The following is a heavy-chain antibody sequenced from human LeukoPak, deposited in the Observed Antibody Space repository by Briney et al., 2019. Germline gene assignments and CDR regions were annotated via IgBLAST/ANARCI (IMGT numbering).Heavy chain of an antibody. CDR3: AKGPRSSWSLNWFDP. CDR2: ISSSGSYI. D-gene: IGHD6-13*01. Sequence: GGSLRLSCAASGFTFSSYNLNWVRQPPGKGLEWVTSISSSGSYIYYADSVKGRFTACRDTAKSSLYLQMNSLRAEDTAVYYCAKGPRSSWSLNWFDPWGQGTLVTVSS. V-gene: IGHV3-21*04. J-gene: IGHJ5*02. CDR1: GFTFSSYN.